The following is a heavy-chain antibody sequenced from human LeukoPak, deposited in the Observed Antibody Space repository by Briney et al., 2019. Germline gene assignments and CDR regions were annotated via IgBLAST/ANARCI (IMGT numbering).Heavy chain of an antibody. J-gene: IGHJ4*02. CDR2: IKHDGTEK. V-gene: IGHV3-7*01. Sequence: PGGPLRLSCSASGFLFSNFWMTWVRQAPGKGLKWVANIKHDGTEKYYVDSVKGRFTISRDNAKNSVFLQMNSLRDEDTAVYYCARALGYCSAGSCYLSRWGQGTLVTVSS. D-gene: IGHD2-15*01. CDR3: ARALGYCSAGSCYLSR. CDR1: GFLFSNFW.